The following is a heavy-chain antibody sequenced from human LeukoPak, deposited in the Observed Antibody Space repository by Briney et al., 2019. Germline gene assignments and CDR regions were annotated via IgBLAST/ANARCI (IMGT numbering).Heavy chain of an antibody. V-gene: IGHV1-18*01. D-gene: IGHD3-22*01. CDR1: GYTFTSYG. J-gene: IGHJ4*02. CDR2: ISAYNGNT. Sequence: GASVKVSCKASGYTFTSYGISWVRQAPGQGLEWMGWISAYNGNTNYAQKFQGRVTITADKSTSTAYMELSSLRSEDTAVYYCARDPYDSSSYYYSYFDYWGQGTLVTVSS. CDR3: ARDPYDSSSYYYSYFDY.